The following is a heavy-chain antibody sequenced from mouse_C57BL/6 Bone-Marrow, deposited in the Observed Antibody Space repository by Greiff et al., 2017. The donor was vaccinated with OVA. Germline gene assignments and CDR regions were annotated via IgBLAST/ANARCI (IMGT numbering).Heavy chain of an antibody. CDR1: GYTFTSYW. D-gene: IGHD2-4*01. CDR3: AREIYYDYYYAMDY. V-gene: IGHV1-55*01. J-gene: IGHJ4*01. CDR2: IYPGSGRT. Sequence: QVQLQQPGAELVKPGASVKMSCKASGYTFTSYWITWVKQRPGQGLEWIGDIYPGSGRTNYNEKFKSKATLTVDTSSSTAYMQLSSLTSEDSAVDYCAREIYYDYYYAMDYWGQGTSVTVSS.